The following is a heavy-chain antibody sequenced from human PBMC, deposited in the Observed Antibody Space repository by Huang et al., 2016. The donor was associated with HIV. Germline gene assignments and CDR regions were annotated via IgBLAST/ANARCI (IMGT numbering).Heavy chain of an antibody. CDR2: MESDGSST. V-gene: IGHV3-74*02. J-gene: IGHJ4*01. CDR1: GFIFSDYW. Sequence: EVELAESGGGSVRPGQSLGLSCVGSGFIFSDYWMHWVRQIPGRGVMWGAGMESDGSSTSYADSVKGRFTIYRDNARNTVYLQMSSLRVDDTAVYYCVRAREKGYDFWSGYRYWGQGAQVTVSS. CDR3: VRAREKGYDFWSGYRY. D-gene: IGHD3-3*01.